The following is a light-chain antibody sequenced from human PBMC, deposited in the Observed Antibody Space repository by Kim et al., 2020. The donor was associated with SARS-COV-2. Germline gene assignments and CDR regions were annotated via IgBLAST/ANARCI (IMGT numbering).Light chain of an antibody. V-gene: IGKV3D-15*01. CDR1: QSVSTR. Sequence: SPGDRATLSCRASQSVSTRLAWYQQKFGQSPRILIYGASTRAAAIPARFSGSGFGTEFTLAISSLQSEDFAVYYCQQYYEWAPLTFGGGTKVDIK. CDR3: QQYYEWAPLT. J-gene: IGKJ4*01. CDR2: GAS.